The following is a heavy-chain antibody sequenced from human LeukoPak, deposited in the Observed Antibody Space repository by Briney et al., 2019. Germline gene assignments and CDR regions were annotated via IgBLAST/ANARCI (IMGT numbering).Heavy chain of an antibody. CDR3: VRDLSYGSGSYSDY. CDR1: GGSIRRGDYY. V-gene: IGHV4-30-4*01. D-gene: IGHD3-10*01. Sequence: SGTLSLTCTVSGGSIRRGDYYWSWIRQPPGKGLEWIGYISYSGSTDYNPSLKSRVIISADTSKNQFSLKLSSVTAADTAVYYCVRDLSYGSGSYSDYWGQGTLVTVSS. CDR2: ISYSGST. J-gene: IGHJ4*02.